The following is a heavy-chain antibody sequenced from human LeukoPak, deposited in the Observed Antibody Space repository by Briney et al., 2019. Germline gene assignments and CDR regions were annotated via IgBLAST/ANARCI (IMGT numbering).Heavy chain of an antibody. Sequence: GGSLRLSCAASGFTFGSYAMSWVRQAPGKGLEWVSAISGSGGSTYYADSVKGRFTISRDNSKNTLYLQMNSLRAEDTAVYYCAKSPNSGYLNWFDPWGQGTLVTVSS. D-gene: IGHD3-22*01. CDR3: AKSPNSGYLNWFDP. CDR1: GFTFGSYA. J-gene: IGHJ5*02. V-gene: IGHV3-23*01. CDR2: ISGSGGST.